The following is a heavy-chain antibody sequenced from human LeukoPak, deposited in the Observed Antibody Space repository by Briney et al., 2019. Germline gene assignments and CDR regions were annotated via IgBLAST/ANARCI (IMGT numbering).Heavy chain of an antibody. J-gene: IGHJ6*02. CDR2: IIPIFGTA. CDR3: ARVGHYGSGTNPYHYYGMDV. V-gene: IGHV1-69*13. Sequence: SVKVSCKASGGTFSSYAISWVRQAPGQGLEWMGGIIPIFGTANYAQKFQGRVTITADESTSTAYMELSSLRSEDTAVYYCARVGHYGSGTNPYHYYGMDVWGQGTTVTVSS. D-gene: IGHD3-10*01. CDR1: GGTFSSYA.